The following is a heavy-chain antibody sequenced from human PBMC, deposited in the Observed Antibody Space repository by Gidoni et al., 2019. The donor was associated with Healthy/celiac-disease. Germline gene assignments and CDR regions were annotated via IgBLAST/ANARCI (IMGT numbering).Heavy chain of an antibody. CDR2: IYPGDSDT. D-gene: IGHD3-10*01. CDR3: ARHSTMVRGGKYYYDGMDV. V-gene: IGHV5-51*01. Sequence: EVQLVQSGAEVKKPGESLKISCQGSGYSFTSYWIGWVRQMPGKGLEWLGIIYPGDSDTRDSPSFQGQVTISADKSISTAYLQWSSLKASDTAMYYCARHSTMVRGGKYYYDGMDVWGQGTTVTVSS. J-gene: IGHJ6*02. CDR1: GYSFTSYW.